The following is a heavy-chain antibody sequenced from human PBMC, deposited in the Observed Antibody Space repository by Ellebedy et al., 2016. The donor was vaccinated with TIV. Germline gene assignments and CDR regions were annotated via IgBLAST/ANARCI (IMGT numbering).Heavy chain of an antibody. J-gene: IGHJ3*02. CDR3: ARGWSYYVEAFDI. CDR1: GGSISSYY. D-gene: IGHD1-26*01. CDR2: IYSSGST. V-gene: IGHV4-4*07. Sequence: SETLSLXCTVSGGSISSYYWSWIRQPAGKGLEWIGRIYSSGSTNYNPSLKSRLTMSVDTSNNQFSLKLRSMTAADTAVYFCARGWSYYVEAFDIWGQGTMVTVSS.